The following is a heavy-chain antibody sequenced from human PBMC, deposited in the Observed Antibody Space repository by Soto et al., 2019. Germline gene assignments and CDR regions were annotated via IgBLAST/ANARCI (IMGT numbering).Heavy chain of an antibody. J-gene: IGHJ4*02. V-gene: IGHV4-39*01. CDR3: ARQGLQLERGDFDY. D-gene: IGHD1-1*01. CDR1: GGSISSSSYY. Sequence: ALETLSLTCTVSGGSISSSSYYWGWIRQPPGKGLEWIGSIYYSGSTYYNPSLKGRVTISVDTSKNQFSLKLSSVTAADTAVYYCARQGLQLERGDFDYWGQGTLVTVSS. CDR2: IYYSGST.